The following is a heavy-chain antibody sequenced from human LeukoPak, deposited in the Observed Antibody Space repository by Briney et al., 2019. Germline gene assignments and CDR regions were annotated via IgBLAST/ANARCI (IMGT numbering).Heavy chain of an antibody. D-gene: IGHD4-17*01. CDR3: ARSFGDYGDADY. CDR1: GGSFSGYY. J-gene: IGHJ4*02. V-gene: IGHV4-34*01. Sequence: PSETLSLTCAVYGGSFSGYYWSWIRQPPGKGLEWIGEINHSGSTNYNPSLKSRVTISVDTSKNQFSLKLSSVTAADTAVYYCARSFGDYGDADYWGQGTLVTVSS. CDR2: INHSGST.